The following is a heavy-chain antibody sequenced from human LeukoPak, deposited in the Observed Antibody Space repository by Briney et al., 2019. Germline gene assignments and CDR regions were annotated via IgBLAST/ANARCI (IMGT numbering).Heavy chain of an antibody. J-gene: IGHJ6*02. V-gene: IGHV1-58*02. CDR1: GFTFTSSA. CDR2: IVVGSGNT. Sequence: GTSVKVSCKASGFTFTSSAMQWVRQARGQRLEWIGWIVVGSGNTNYAQKFQEGVTITRDMSTSTAYMELSSLRSEDTAVYYCAARYYYGSGIVDQDYYYGMDVWGQGTTVTVSS. CDR3: AARYYYGSGIVDQDYYYGMDV. D-gene: IGHD3-10*01.